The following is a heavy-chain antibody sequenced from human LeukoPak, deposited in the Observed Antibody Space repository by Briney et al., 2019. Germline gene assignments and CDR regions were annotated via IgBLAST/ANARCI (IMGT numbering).Heavy chain of an antibody. J-gene: IGHJ4*02. CDR2: IYSGGST. D-gene: IGHD6-13*01. CDR1: GFTFSSNY. CDR3: ARDREEYSSSWYGGVDYFDY. Sequence: GGSLRLSCAASGFTFSSNYMSWVRQAPGKGLEWVSVIYSGGSTYYADSVKGRFTISRDNSKNTLYLQMNSLRAEDTAVYYCARDREEYSSSWYGGVDYFDYWGQGTLVTVSS. V-gene: IGHV3-66*01.